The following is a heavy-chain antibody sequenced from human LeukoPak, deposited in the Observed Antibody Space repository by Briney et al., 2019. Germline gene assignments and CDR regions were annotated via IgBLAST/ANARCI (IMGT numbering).Heavy chain of an antibody. CDR2: ISYDGSNK. CDR1: EFTFSSYG. Sequence: GGSLRLSCAASEFTFSSYGMHWVRQAPGKGLEWVAVISYDGSNKYYADSVKGRFTISRDNSKNTLYLQMNSLRAEDTAVYYCAKFGTTENHFDYWGQGTLVTVSS. CDR3: AKFGTTENHFDY. V-gene: IGHV3-30*18. J-gene: IGHJ4*02. D-gene: IGHD2/OR15-2a*01.